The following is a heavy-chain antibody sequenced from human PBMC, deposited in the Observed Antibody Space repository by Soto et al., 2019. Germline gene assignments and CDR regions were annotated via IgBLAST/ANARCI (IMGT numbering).Heavy chain of an antibody. V-gene: IGHV3-23*01. CDR2: ISDDGSSK. Sequence: GGSQRLSCAASGFTFSSYAMSWVRQAPGKGLEWVAVISDDGSSKYYADSVKGRFTISRDNSKNTLYLQMNSLRAEDTAVYYCARGSQIVVVPAAMDYWGQGTLVTVSS. J-gene: IGHJ4*02. CDR1: GFTFSSYA. CDR3: ARGSQIVVVPAAMDY. D-gene: IGHD2-2*01.